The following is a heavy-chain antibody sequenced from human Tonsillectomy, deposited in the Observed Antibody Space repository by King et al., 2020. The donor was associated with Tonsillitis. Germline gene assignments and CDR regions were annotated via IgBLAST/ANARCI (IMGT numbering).Heavy chain of an antibody. CDR2: IYYSGST. D-gene: IGHD5-18*01. V-gene: IGHV4-59*01. CDR1: GGSISSFY. Sequence: VQLQESGPGLVKPSETLSLTCTVSGGSISSFYWNWIRQPPGKGLEWIGYIYYSGSTNYNPSLKSRVTISVDTTKNQFSLKLSSVTAADTAVYYCARSVVTARIDYWGQGTLVTVSS. CDR3: ARSVVTARIDY. J-gene: IGHJ4*02.